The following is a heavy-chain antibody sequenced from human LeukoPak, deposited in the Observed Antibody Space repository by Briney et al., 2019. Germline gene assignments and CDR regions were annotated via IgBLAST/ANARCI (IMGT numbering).Heavy chain of an antibody. CDR3: TKGTWGNPFGY. V-gene: IGHV3-9*01. D-gene: IGHD7-27*01. J-gene: IGHJ4*02. CDR1: GFTFDDYA. Sequence: GRSLRLSCAASGFTFDDYAMHWVRQTPGKGLEWVSGISWNSGSIVYADSVKGRFTISRDNAKSSLYLQMNSLIAEDTALYYCTKGTWGNPFGYWGQGTLVTVSS. CDR2: ISWNSGSI.